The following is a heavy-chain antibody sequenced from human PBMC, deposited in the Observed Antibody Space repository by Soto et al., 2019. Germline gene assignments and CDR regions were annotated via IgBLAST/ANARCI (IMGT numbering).Heavy chain of an antibody. CDR2: ISGSGGST. V-gene: IGHV3-23*01. CDR1: GFTFSTYA. CDR3: AKDDNYDFWSLPYGMDV. J-gene: IGHJ6*02. D-gene: IGHD3-3*01. Sequence: TGGSLRLSCAASGFTFSTYAMSWVRKAPGKGLEWVSVISGSGGSTYYADSVKGRFTISRDNSKNTLYLQMNSLRAEDTAVYYCAKDDNYDFWSLPYGMDVWGQGTTVTVSS.